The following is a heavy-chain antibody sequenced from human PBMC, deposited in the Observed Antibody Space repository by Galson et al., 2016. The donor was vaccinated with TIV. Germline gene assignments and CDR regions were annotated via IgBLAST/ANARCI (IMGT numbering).Heavy chain of an antibody. D-gene: IGHD3-16*01. J-gene: IGHJ4*02. CDR1: GFTFSTYV. CDR3: AKDTVKGPQGGFFHH. V-gene: IGHV3-30*02. Sequence: SLRLSCAASGFTFSTYVMHWVRQAPGKGLEWVAFVRYDGSHKNYADSVKGRFTISRDNSKNMVYLQMNSLRAEDTAIYYCAKDTVKGPQGGFFHHWGQGTLATVSS. CDR2: VRYDGSHK.